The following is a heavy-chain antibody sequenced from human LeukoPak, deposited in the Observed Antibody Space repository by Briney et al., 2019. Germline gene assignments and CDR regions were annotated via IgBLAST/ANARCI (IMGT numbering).Heavy chain of an antibody. V-gene: IGHV4-4*07. D-gene: IGHD3-3*01. J-gene: IGHJ4*02. CDR3: ARGYYGFFDY. CDR2: VSSNGST. Sequence: SETLSLTCTVSGGSISSYYWNWIRQSAGKGLEWIGRVSSNGSTNYNPSLKSRVTISLDTSKNQFSLKLSSVTAADTAVYSCARGYYGFFDYWGQGTLVTVSS. CDR1: GGSISSYY.